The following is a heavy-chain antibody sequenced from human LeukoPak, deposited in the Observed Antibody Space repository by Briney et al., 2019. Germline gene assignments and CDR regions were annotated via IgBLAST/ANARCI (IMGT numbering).Heavy chain of an antibody. CDR2: ISSSSSYI. V-gene: IGHV3-21*01. CDR1: GFTFSSYS. D-gene: IGHD1-1*01. Sequence: GGSLRLSCAASGFTFSSYSMNWVRQAPGKGLEWVSSISSSSSYIYYAASVKGRFTISRDNTKNSLYLQMNSLRAEDTAVYYCARGTGTTSWFDPWGQGTLVTVSS. J-gene: IGHJ5*02. CDR3: ARGTGTTSWFDP.